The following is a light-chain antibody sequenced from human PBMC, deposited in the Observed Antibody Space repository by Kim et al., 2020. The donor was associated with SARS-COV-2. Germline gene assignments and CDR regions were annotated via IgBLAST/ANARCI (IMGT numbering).Light chain of an antibody. Sequence: DIQMTQSPSTLSASVGDRVTITCRASQSISIWLAWYQQKPGKAPKLLIYKASSLESGVTSRFSGSGSGTEFTLTISSLQPDDFTTYYCQQYNSYSWTFGQGTKVDIK. CDR2: KAS. CDR3: QQYNSYSWT. V-gene: IGKV1-5*03. J-gene: IGKJ1*01. CDR1: QSISIW.